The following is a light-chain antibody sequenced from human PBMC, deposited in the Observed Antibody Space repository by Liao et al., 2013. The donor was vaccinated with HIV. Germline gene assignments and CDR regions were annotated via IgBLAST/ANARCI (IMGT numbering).Light chain of an antibody. CDR2: QDN. V-gene: IGLV3-1*01. J-gene: IGLJ1*01. Sequence: SSELTQSPSVSVSPGQTASITCSGDYLGDKYASWYQHKPGQAPVLVIYQDNKRPSGIPERFSGSNSGNTATLTISGTQAIDEADYYCQAWDSSTNYVFGSGTQVTV. CDR3: QAWDSSTNYV. CDR1: YLGDKY.